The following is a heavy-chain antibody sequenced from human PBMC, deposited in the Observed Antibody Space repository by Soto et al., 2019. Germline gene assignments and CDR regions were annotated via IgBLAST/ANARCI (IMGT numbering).Heavy chain of an antibody. CDR2: IFYRGTT. CDR1: GGPVSGYY. V-gene: IGHV4-59*02. CDR3: TRHAIIPKLQYGMDV. J-gene: IGHJ6*02. Sequence: SETLSLTCTVSGGPVSGYYWSWVRQPPGKGLEWLGYIFYRGTTLYNPSVRSRVTISVDTSKSQFSLRLSSVTAADTAVYYCTRHAIIPKLQYGMDVWGQGTTVTVSS. D-gene: IGHD1-1*01.